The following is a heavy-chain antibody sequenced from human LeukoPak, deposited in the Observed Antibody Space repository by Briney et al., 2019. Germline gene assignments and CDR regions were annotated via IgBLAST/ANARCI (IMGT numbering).Heavy chain of an antibody. Sequence: PSETLSLTCAVYGGSFSGYYWSWIRQHPGKGLEWIGYIYYSGSTYYNPSLKSRVTISVDTSKNQFSLKLSSVTAADTAVYYCARRKYGDYVGSAFDYWGQGTLVTVSS. D-gene: IGHD4-17*01. V-gene: IGHV4-31*11. CDR2: IYYSGST. CDR3: ARRKYGDYVGSAFDY. J-gene: IGHJ4*02. CDR1: GGSFSGYY.